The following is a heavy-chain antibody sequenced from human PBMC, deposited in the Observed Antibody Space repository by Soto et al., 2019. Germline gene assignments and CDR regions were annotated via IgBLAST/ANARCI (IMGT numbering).Heavy chain of an antibody. J-gene: IGHJ4*02. CDR1: GASITFGGHS. V-gene: IGHV4-30-2*01. CDR3: ARGGGSDSFDY. D-gene: IGHD1-26*01. Sequence: SETLSLTCTVSGASITFGGHSWSWIRQTPGKGLEWIGYINHLETTFYNPSFESRLTLSIDRAKDQFSLKLHSMSAADRAVYFCARGGGSDSFDYWGQGILVTVSS. CDR2: INHLETT.